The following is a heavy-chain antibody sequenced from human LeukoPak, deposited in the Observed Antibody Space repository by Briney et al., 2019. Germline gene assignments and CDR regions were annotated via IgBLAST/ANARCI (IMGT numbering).Heavy chain of an antibody. V-gene: IGHV3-23*01. J-gene: IGHJ6*02. CDR3: AKDGHIVVVTAIYGMDV. CDR2: ISGSGGST. Sequence: GGSLRLSCAASGFTFSSYAMSWVRQAPGKGLEWVSAISGSGGSTYYADSVKGRFTISRDNSKNTLYLQMNSLRAEDTAVYYCAKDGHIVVVTAIYGMDVWGQGTTVTVSS. CDR1: GFTFSSYA. D-gene: IGHD2-21*02.